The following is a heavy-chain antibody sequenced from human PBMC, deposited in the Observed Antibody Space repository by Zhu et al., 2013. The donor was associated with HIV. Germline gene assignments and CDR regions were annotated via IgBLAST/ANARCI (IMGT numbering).Heavy chain of an antibody. CDR1: GYTFTDYY. CDR3: ARSWGKRQQLDKPKLYYYYGMDV. Sequence: VQLVQSGAEVKKPGATVKISCKVSGYTFTDYYMHWVQQAPGKGLEWMGLVDPEDGETIYAEKFQGRVTITADTSTDTAYMELSSLRSEDTAVYYCARSWGKRQQLDKPKLYYYYGMDVWGQGTTVTVSS. V-gene: IGHV1-69-2*01. CDR2: VDPEDGET. J-gene: IGHJ6*02. D-gene: IGHD6-13*01.